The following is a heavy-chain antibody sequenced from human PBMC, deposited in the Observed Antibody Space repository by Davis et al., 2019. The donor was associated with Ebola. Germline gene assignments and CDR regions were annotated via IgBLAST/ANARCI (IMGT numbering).Heavy chain of an antibody. V-gene: IGHV3-23*01. CDR2: ISDSGANT. J-gene: IGHJ4*02. D-gene: IGHD1-26*01. CDR3: ARQRSRSYSLDY. Sequence: GESLKITCAASEVTFSSYAMSWVRQAPGKGLEWVSSISDSGANTYYAASVKGRFTISRDNSKNTLYLQMKSLRAEDTAVYYCARQRSRSYSLDYWGQGTLVTVSS. CDR1: EVTFSSYA.